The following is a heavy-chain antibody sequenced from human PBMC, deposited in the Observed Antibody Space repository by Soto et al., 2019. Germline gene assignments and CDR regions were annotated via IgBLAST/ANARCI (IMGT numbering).Heavy chain of an antibody. CDR2: VHHSWGS. CDR3: ARQGFGALHGLVDG. J-gene: IGHJ6*02. CDR1: GGSISSYY. V-gene: IGHV4-59*08. Sequence: QVQLQESGPGLVKPSETLSLSCTVSGGSISSYYWSWIRQPPGKGMEWIGYVHHSWGSTYNPSLQGRVAISLDTSKSQFSLKLTSVTATDTAVYYCARQGFGALHGLVDGWGQGTTVTVSS. D-gene: IGHD3-10*01.